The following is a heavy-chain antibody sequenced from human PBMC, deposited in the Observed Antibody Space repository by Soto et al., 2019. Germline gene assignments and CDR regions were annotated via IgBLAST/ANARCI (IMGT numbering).Heavy chain of an antibody. J-gene: IGHJ4*01. D-gene: IGHD5-18*01. CDR3: ARASGYSYGYDDFFDN. CDR2: FHFSGST. V-gene: IGHV4-59*01. Sequence: WTWLRQSPTNGLEWIGYFHFSGSTKYNPSLERRLTISAYTSKNQISLTLSSVTAADTAVYYCARASGYSYGYDDFFDNWGQGTLANVSS.